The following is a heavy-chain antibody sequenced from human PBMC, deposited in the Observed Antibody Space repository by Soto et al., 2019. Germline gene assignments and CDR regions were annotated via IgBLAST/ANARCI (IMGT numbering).Heavy chain of an antibody. V-gene: IGHV3-15*01. D-gene: IGHD3-9*01. CDR1: GFTLSNAW. Sequence: EVQLVESGGGLVKPGGSLRLSCAASGFTLSNAWMSWVRQAPGKGLEWVGRIKSKTDGGTTDYAAPVKGRFTISRDDSKNTLYLQMNRLKTEDTAVYYCTTDLTGYKVYYYYMDFWGKGTTVTVSS. CDR2: IKSKTDGGTT. J-gene: IGHJ6*03. CDR3: TTDLTGYKVYYYYMDF.